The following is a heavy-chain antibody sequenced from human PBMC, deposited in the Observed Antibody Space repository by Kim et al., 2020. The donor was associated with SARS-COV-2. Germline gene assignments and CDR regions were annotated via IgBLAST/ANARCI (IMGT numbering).Heavy chain of an antibody. CDR2: INHSGST. Sequence: SETLSLTCAVYGGSFSGYYWSWIRQPPGKGLEWIGEINHSGSTNYNPSLKSRFTISVDTSKNQFSLKLSSVTAADTAVYYCARGGFYGGNSNYYYGMDVWGQGTTVTVSS. CDR1: GGSFSGYY. V-gene: IGHV4-34*01. CDR3: ARGGFYGGNSNYYYGMDV. D-gene: IGHD4-17*01. J-gene: IGHJ6*02.